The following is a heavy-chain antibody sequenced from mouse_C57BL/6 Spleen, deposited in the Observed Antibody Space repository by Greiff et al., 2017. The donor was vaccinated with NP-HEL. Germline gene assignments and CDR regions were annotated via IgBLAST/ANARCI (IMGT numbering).Heavy chain of an antibody. CDR2: IRSKSNNYAT. Sequence: EVQRVESGGGLVQPKGSLKLSCAASGFSFNTYAMNWVRQAPGKGLEWVARIRSKSNNYATYYADSVKDRFTISRDDSESMLYLQMNNLKTEDTAMYYCVRGYDGYYWFAYWGQGTLVTVSA. V-gene: IGHV10-1*01. CDR1: GFSFNTYA. CDR3: VRGYDGYYWFAY. D-gene: IGHD2-3*01. J-gene: IGHJ3*01.